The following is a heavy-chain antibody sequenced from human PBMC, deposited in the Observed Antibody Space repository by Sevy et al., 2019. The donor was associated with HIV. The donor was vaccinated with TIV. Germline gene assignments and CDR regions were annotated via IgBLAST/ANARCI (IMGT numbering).Heavy chain of an antibody. D-gene: IGHD2-21*01. V-gene: IGHV3-15*07. J-gene: IGHJ2*01. Sequence: GGSLRLSCAASGFTFGNAWMDWVRQAPGKGLEWVGRIKSKAEGGTTEYAAPVKGRFTFLRDESKNTLYLQMNSLKTEDTAVYYCTTVMRVFGDPNFWYFDLWGRGTLVTVSS. CDR2: IKSKAEGGTT. CDR3: TTVMRVFGDPNFWYFDL. CDR1: GFTFGNAW.